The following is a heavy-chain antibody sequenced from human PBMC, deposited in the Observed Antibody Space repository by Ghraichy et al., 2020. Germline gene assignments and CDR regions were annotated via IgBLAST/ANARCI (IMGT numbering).Heavy chain of an antibody. J-gene: IGHJ4*02. CDR3: ARSRDSSSWNPSDFDY. CDR2: IYYSGST. CDR1: GGSISSYY. D-gene: IGHD6-13*01. Sequence: SETLSLTCTVSGGSISSYYWSWIRQPPGKGLEWIGYIYYSGSTNYNPSLKSRVTISVDTSKNQFSLKLSSVTAADTAVYYCARSRDSSSWNPSDFDYWGQGTLVTVSS. V-gene: IGHV4-59*01.